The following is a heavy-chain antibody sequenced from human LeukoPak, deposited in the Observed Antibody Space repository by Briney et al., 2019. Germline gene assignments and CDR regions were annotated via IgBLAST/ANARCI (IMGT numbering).Heavy chain of an antibody. CDR2: ITGSGGGT. CDR3: AKDGAENSGWFSYYFDY. CDR1: RFTFSSYA. J-gene: IGHJ4*02. Sequence: GGSPRLSCAASRFTFSSYAMYWVRQAPGKGLEWVSGITGSGGGTYYADSVKGRFTISRDNTKNTLYLQMNSLRAEDTALYYCAKDGAENSGWFSYYFDYWGQGTLVAVSS. V-gene: IGHV3-23*01. D-gene: IGHD6-19*01.